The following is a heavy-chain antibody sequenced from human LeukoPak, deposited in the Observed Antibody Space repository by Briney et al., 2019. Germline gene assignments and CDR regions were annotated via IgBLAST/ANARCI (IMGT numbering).Heavy chain of an antibody. D-gene: IGHD3-3*01. CDR2: INHSGST. CDR3: ARDQRRFLDY. V-gene: IGHV4-34*01. CDR1: GGSFSGYY. J-gene: IGHJ4*02. Sequence: PSETLSLTCAVYGGSFSGYYWSWIRQPPGKGLEWIGEINHSGSTNYNPSLKSRVTISVDTSKNQFSLKLGSVTAADTAVYYCARDQRRFLDYWGQGTLVTVSS.